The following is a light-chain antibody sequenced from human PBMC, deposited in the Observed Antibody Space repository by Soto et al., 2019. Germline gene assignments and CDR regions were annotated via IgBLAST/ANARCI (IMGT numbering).Light chain of an antibody. J-gene: IGKJ1*01. CDR1: QAITND. Sequence: AIQMTQSPSSLSASVGDRVTITCRASQAITNDLGWLQQKPGKAPKLLIYAASHLHSGVPSRFSGSGSDTDFTLTISSLQPEDCATYYCLQDYNYPRTFGQGTKLEL. CDR3: LQDYNYPRT. V-gene: IGKV1-6*01. CDR2: AAS.